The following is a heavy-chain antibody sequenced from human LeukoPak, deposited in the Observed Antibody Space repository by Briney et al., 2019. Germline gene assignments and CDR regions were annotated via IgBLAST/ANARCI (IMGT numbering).Heavy chain of an antibody. Sequence: ASVKVSCKASGYTFTIYGISWVRQAPGQGLEWVGWISAYNGNTNYAQKLQGRVTMTTDTSTSTAYMELRSLRSDDTAVYYCASGHYYGSGSYYHYYGMDVWGQGTTVTVSS. CDR2: ISAYNGNT. CDR1: GYTFTIYG. D-gene: IGHD3-10*01. J-gene: IGHJ6*02. CDR3: ASGHYYGSGSYYHYYGMDV. V-gene: IGHV1-18*01.